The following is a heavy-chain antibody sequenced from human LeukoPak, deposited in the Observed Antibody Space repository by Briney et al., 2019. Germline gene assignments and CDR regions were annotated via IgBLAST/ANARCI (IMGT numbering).Heavy chain of an antibody. CDR2: IRSNGRDK. V-gene: IGHV3-23*01. CDR1: GFTFSEYS. CDR3: AKGGYTSCFDP. D-gene: IGHD2-15*01. Sequence: GGSLRLSCAASGFTFSEYSMSWVRHAPGRGLEWVSNIRSNGRDKYYTDSVKGRFTISRDNSKNALYLEMNSLRAEDTAVYYCAKGGYTSCFDPWGQGTLVTVSS. J-gene: IGHJ5*02.